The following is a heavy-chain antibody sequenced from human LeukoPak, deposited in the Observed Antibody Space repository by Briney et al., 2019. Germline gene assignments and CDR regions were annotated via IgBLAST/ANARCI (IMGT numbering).Heavy chain of an antibody. D-gene: IGHD2-2*03. Sequence: GGSLRLSCAASGFTFTSYGFHWVRQAPGKALDWVAFMSYDGNKKYGDSVKGRFTISRDNAKNTLHLQMNGLRPDDTAVYYCARDPLDISRWANAFDIWGQGTLVTVSS. V-gene: IGHV3-30*03. CDR1: GFTFTSYG. CDR3: ARDPLDISRWANAFDI. CDR2: MSYDGNK. J-gene: IGHJ3*02.